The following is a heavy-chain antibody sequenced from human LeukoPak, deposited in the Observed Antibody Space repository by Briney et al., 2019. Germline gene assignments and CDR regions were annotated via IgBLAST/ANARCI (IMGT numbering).Heavy chain of an antibody. CDR2: INPNSGGT. Sequence: ASVKVSCKASGYTFTGYYMHWVRQAPGQGLEWMGWINPNSGGTNYAQKFRGWVTMTRDTSISTAYMELSRLRSDDTAVYYCARDIAAAGTNYYYGMDVWGQGTTVTVSS. J-gene: IGHJ6*02. V-gene: IGHV1-2*04. D-gene: IGHD6-13*01. CDR1: GYTFTGYY. CDR3: ARDIAAAGTNYYYGMDV.